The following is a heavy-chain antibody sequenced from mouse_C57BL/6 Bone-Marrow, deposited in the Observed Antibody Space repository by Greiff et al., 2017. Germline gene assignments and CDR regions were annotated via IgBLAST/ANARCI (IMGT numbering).Heavy chain of an antibody. CDR1: GFTFSSYA. CDR2: ISDGGSYT. V-gene: IGHV5-4*01. J-gene: IGHJ3*01. D-gene: IGHD1-1*02. CDR3: ARDLDWVYAMDY. Sequence: EVQLVESGGGLVKPGGSLKLSCAASGFTFSSYAMSWVRQTPEKRLEWVATISDGGSYTYYPDNVKGRFTISRDNAKNKLYLQMSHLKSEDTAMYYCARDLDWVYAMDYWGQGTRVTVSA.